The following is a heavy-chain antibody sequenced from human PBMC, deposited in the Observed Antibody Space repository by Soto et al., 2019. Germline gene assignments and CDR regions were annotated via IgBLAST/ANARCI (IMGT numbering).Heavy chain of an antibody. CDR2: IYYSGST. CDR3: ARDQGWDCTISSLDP. D-gene: IGHD2-8*01. J-gene: IGHJ5*02. Sequence: SETLSLTCTVSGGSISSGDYYWSWIRQPPGKGLEWIGYIYYSGSTYYNPSLKSRVTISVDTSKNQFSLKLSSVTAADTAVYYCARDQGWDCTISSLDPWGQGTLVTVSS. V-gene: IGHV4-30-4*01. CDR1: GGSISSGDYY.